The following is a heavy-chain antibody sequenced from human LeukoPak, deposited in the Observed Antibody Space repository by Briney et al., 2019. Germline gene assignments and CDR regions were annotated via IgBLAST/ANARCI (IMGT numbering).Heavy chain of an antibody. CDR2: IYYSGST. CDR3: ARDHVGWFDP. V-gene: IGHV4-61*01. J-gene: IGHJ5*02. CDR1: GGSISSSSYY. Sequence: SETLSLTCTVSGGSISSSSYYWGWIRQPPGKGLEWIGYIYYSGSTNYNPSLKSRVTISVDTSKNQFSLKLSSVTAADTAVYYCARDHVGWFDPWGQGTLVTVSS.